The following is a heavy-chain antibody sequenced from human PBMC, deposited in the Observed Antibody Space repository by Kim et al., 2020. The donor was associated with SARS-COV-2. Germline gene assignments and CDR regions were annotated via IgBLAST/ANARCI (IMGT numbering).Heavy chain of an antibody. D-gene: IGHD2-2*01. CDR3: ARVVVPASPRFDP. CDR2: IYYSGST. J-gene: IGHJ5*02. Sequence: SETLSLTCTVSGGSISSYYWSWIRQPPGKGLEWIGYIYYSGSTNYNPSLKSRVTISVDTSKNQFSLKLSSVTAADTAVYYCARVVVPASPRFDPWGQGTLVTVSS. V-gene: IGHV4-59*01. CDR1: GGSISSYY.